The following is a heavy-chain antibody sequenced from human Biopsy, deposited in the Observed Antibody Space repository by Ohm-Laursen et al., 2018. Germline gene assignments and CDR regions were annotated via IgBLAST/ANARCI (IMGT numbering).Heavy chain of an antibody. J-gene: IGHJ4*02. CDR1: GFTFNRSA. CDR3: ASRPNCGGDCSSGFDY. V-gene: IGHV1-58*02. Sequence: PSVKVSCKASGFTFNRSAMQWVRQARGQRLEWIGWIAVGGGNTNYAQKFQERVTITRDMSTSTAYMELSSLRSEDTAVYYCASRPNCGGDCSSGFDYWGQGTLVTVSS. CDR2: IAVGGGNT. D-gene: IGHD2-21*02.